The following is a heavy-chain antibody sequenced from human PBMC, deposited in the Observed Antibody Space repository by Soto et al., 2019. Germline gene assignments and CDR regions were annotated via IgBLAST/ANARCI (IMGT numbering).Heavy chain of an antibody. Sequence: GGSLRLSCAASGFTFSSYAMHWVRQAPGKGLEWVAVISYDGSNKYYADSVKGRFTISRDNAKNSLYLQMNSLSDEDTAVYYCARDMVRGVILYYYGMDVWGQGTTVTVSS. CDR1: GFTFSSYA. V-gene: IGHV3-30-3*01. J-gene: IGHJ6*02. CDR3: ARDMVRGVILYYYGMDV. D-gene: IGHD3-10*01. CDR2: ISYDGSNK.